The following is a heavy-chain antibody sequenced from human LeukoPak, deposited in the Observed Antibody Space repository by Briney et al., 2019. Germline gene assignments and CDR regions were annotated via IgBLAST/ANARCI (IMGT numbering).Heavy chain of an antibody. Sequence: GASVKVSCKASGGTFSSYAISWVRQAPGQGLEWMGGIIPIFGTANYAQKFQGRVTITTGESTSTAYMELSSLRSEDTAVYYCAREGSIHSNDYWGQGTLVTVSS. J-gene: IGHJ4*02. CDR2: IIPIFGTA. V-gene: IGHV1-69*05. D-gene: IGHD2-15*01. CDR3: AREGSIHSNDY. CDR1: GGTFSSYA.